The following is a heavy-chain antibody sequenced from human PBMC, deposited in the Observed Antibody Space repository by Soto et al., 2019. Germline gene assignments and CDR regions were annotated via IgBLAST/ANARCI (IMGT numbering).Heavy chain of an antibody. D-gene: IGHD6-25*01. Sequence: QVQLQESGPGLVKPSGTLSLTCTVSGGSISSSDWWSWVRQPPGKGLEWIGEIYHSGSTNYNPSLKSRVTISIDKSNNQFTLKLTSVTAADTAVYYCARDKAADWGQGTLVTVSS. V-gene: IGHV4-4*02. J-gene: IGHJ4*02. CDR3: ARDKAAD. CDR1: GGSISSSDW. CDR2: IYHSGST.